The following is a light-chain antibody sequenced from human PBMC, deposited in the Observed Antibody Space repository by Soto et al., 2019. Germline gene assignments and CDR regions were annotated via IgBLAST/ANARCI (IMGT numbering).Light chain of an antibody. V-gene: IGLV2-8*01. CDR1: SSDIGAYNF. J-gene: IGLJ3*02. CDR3: FSYAGNDNWV. Sequence: QSPLTQPPSASGSPGQSVAISCTGSSSDIGAYNFVCWFQQRPGKAPRLIIYEVYKRPSGVPDRFSASKSGNTASLTVSGLQAEDDADYYCFSYAGNDNWVFGGGTKLTVL. CDR2: EVY.